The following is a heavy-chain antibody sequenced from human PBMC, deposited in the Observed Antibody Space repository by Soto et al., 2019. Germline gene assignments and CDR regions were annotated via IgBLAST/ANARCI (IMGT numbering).Heavy chain of an antibody. CDR1: GFTFSSYS. CDR2: ISSSSSYI. D-gene: IGHD3-22*01. CDR3: ARDRNYYDSSGDPKPFDY. J-gene: IGHJ4*02. V-gene: IGHV3-21*01. Sequence: PGGSLRLSCAASGFTFSSYSMTWVRQAPGKGLEWVSSISSSSSYIYYADSVKGRFTISRDNAKNSLYLQMNSLSAEDTAVYYCARDRNYYDSSGDPKPFDYWGQGTLVTVSS.